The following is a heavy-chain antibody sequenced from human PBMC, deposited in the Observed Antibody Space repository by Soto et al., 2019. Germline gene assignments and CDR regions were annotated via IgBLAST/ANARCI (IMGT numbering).Heavy chain of an antibody. J-gene: IGHJ5*02. Sequence: SETLSLTCTVSGGSISNTNSYWGWIRQPPGKGLEWIGTIYYSDTTYYNPYLKSRVTISVDTSKNQFSPKLSSATATDTAVYYCARSVFPWGQGTLVTVSS. CDR3: ARSVFP. CDR2: IYYSDTT. CDR1: GGSISNTNSY. V-gene: IGHV4-39*01.